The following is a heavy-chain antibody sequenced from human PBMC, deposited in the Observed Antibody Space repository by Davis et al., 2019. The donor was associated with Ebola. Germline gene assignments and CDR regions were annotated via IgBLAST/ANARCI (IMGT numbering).Heavy chain of an antibody. CDR3: ARDREELWPLTGAYGMDV. D-gene: IGHD5-18*01. Sequence: PGGSLRLSCAASGFTFSRYSMNWVRQAPGKGLEWVSYISSSSSTIYYADSVKGRFTISRDNAKNSLYLQMNSLRDEDTAVYYCARDREELWPLTGAYGMDVWGQGTTVTVSS. CDR2: ISSSSSTI. J-gene: IGHJ6*02. V-gene: IGHV3-48*02. CDR1: GFTFSRYS.